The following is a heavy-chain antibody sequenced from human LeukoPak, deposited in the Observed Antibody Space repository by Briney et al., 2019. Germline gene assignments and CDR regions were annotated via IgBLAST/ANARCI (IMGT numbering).Heavy chain of an antibody. D-gene: IGHD3-3*01. CDR3: ARSLAQYYDFWSGYPGWFDP. V-gene: IGHV4-59*01. J-gene: IGHJ5*02. Sequence: XWXRQXXXXXVEXXGYIXYSATTNYNPSLKTRVTISVDTSNNQFSLKLSSVTAADTAVYYCARSLAQYYDFWSGYPGWFDPWGQGTLVTVSS. CDR2: IXYSATT.